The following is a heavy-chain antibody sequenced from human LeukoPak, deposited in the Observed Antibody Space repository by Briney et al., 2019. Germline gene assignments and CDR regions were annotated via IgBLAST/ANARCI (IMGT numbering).Heavy chain of an antibody. CDR1: GFTFSSYG. Sequence: GGSLRLSCAASGFTFSSYGMHWVRQAPGKGLEWVANIKQDGSEKYYVDSVKGRFTISRDNAKNSLYLQMNSLRAEDTAVYYCARPTSSGVLKDDGFDIWGQGTMVTVSS. J-gene: IGHJ3*02. V-gene: IGHV3-7*01. D-gene: IGHD6-6*01. CDR2: IKQDGSEK. CDR3: ARPTSSGVLKDDGFDI.